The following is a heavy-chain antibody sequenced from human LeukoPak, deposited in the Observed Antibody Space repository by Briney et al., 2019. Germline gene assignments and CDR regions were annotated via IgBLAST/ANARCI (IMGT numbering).Heavy chain of an antibody. D-gene: IGHD6-6*01. Sequence: GGSLRLSCAASGFTFSSYWMSWVRQAPGKGLEWVSGISSSGDSTYYKDSVKGRFTFSRDNSKNTLYLQMSSLRAEDTAVYYCAKEVIQRVWRSSSDYYYYYYMDVGGKGTTVTVSS. V-gene: IGHV3-23*01. CDR1: GFTFSSYW. CDR2: ISSSGDST. J-gene: IGHJ6*03. CDR3: AKEVIQRVWRSSSDYYYYYYMDV.